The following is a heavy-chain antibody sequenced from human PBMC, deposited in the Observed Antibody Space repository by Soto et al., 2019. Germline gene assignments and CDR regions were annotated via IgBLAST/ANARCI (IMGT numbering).Heavy chain of an antibody. Sequence: QVQLVESGGGVVQPGRSLRLSCAASGFTFSSYGMHWVRQAPGKGLEWVAVISYDGSNKYYADSVKGRFTISRDNSKNTLYLQVNSLRAEDTAVYYCAKDLGDENSYPVWNWFDPWGQGTLVTVSS. CDR3: AKDLGDENSYPVWNWFDP. CDR2: ISYDGSNK. D-gene: IGHD3-16*01. CDR1: GFTFSSYG. V-gene: IGHV3-30*18. J-gene: IGHJ5*02.